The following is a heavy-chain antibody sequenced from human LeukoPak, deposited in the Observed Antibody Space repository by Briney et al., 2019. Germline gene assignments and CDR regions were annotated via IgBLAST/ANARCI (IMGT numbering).Heavy chain of an antibody. Sequence: AETLSLTCTVSGGSISSSSYYWGWIRQPPGKGLEWIGSIYYSGSTYYNPSLKSRVTISVDTSKNQFSLKLSSVTAADTALYYCASITKGLYFDYWGQGTLVTVSS. CDR2: IYYSGST. CDR3: ASITKGLYFDY. J-gene: IGHJ4*02. V-gene: IGHV4-39*07. CDR1: GGSISSSSYY.